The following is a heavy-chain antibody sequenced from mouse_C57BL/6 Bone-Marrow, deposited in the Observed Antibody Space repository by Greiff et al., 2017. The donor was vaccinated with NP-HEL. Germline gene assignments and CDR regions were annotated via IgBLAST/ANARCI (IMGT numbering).Heavy chain of an antibody. D-gene: IGHD2-4*01. J-gene: IGHJ3*01. V-gene: IGHV1-81*01. CDR1: GYTFTSYG. CDR2: IYPRSGNT. CDR3: ARDEGLRPWFAY. Sequence: VQLQQSGAELARPGASVKLSCKASGYTFTSYGISWVKQRTGQGLEWIGEIYPRSGNTYYNEKFKGKATLTADKSSSTAYMDLRSLTSEDSAVYFCARDEGLRPWFAYWGQGTLVTVSA.